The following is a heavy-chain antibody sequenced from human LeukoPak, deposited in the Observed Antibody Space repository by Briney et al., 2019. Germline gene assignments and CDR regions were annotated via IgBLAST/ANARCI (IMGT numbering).Heavy chain of an antibody. Sequence: PSETLSLTCTVSGYSISSGYYWGWIRQPPGKGLEWIGSIYYSGSTYYNPSLKSRVTISVDTSKNQFSLKLSSVTAADTAVYYCARRRITMVRGVEAHDAFDIWGQGTMVTVSS. CDR3: ARRRITMVRGVEAHDAFDI. CDR1: GYSISSGYY. D-gene: IGHD3-10*01. J-gene: IGHJ3*02. CDR2: IYYSGST. V-gene: IGHV4-38-2*02.